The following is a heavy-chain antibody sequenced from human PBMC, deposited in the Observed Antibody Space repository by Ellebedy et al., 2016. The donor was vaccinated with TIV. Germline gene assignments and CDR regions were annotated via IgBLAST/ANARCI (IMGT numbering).Heavy chain of an antibody. CDR3: AKERVTGSGAAFDI. CDR2: IGSSISTI. D-gene: IGHD2-21*02. J-gene: IGHJ3*02. CDR1: GFTLSSYS. V-gene: IGHV3-48*04. Sequence: GESLKISCAASGFTLSSYSMNWVRQAPGKGLEWVSYIGSSISTIYYADSMKGRFTISRDNAKNSLYLQMDSLRAEDTAVYYCAKERVTGSGAAFDIWGQGTMVTVSS.